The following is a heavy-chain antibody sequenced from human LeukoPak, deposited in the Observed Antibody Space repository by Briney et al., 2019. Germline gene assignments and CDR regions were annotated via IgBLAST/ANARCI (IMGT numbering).Heavy chain of an antibody. V-gene: IGHV4-4*07. Sequence: RPPETLSLTCTVSGGSISSYYWSWIRQPAGKGLEWIGRIYTSGSTNYNPSLKSRVTMSVDTSKNQFSLKLSSVTAADTAVYYCARELNRGYYGLFDYWGQGTLVTVSS. D-gene: IGHD4-17*01. CDR1: GGSISSYY. CDR3: ARELNRGYYGLFDY. J-gene: IGHJ4*02. CDR2: IYTSGST.